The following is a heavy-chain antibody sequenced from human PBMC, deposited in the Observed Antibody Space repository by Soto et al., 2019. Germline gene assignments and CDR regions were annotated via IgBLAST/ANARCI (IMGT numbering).Heavy chain of an antibody. Sequence: GGSLRLSCASSGFRFSDHYMTWIRQAPGKGLEWVSKISGDGTTIYYADSVKGRFTVSRDNAKNSVYLQMNSLRAEDTAVYYCASDPYYYASGFWGQGTLVTVSS. CDR3: ASDPYYYASGF. D-gene: IGHD3-10*01. CDR1: GFRFSDHY. V-gene: IGHV3-11*01. CDR2: ISGDGTTI. J-gene: IGHJ4*02.